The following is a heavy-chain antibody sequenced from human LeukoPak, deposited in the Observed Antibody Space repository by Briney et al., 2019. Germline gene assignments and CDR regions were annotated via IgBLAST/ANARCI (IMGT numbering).Heavy chain of an antibody. CDR1: GFTFSSYA. CDR3: AKSPRGSMTTVTTVGY. CDR2: ISGSGGST. D-gene: IGHD4-17*01. J-gene: IGHJ4*02. V-gene: IGHV3-23*01. Sequence: PGGSLRLSCAASGFTFSSYAMSWVRQAPGKGLEWVSAISGSGGSTYYADSVKGRFTISRDNSKNTLYLQMNSLRAEDTAVYYCAKSPRGSMTTVTTVGYWGQGTLVTVSS.